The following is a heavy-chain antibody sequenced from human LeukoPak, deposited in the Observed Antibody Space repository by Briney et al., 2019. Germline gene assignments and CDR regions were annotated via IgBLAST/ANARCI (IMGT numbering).Heavy chain of an antibody. D-gene: IGHD5-12*01. CDR3: ARDLDGYRSGNGA. CDR1: GFTFSGYW. CDR2: INSDGTTT. Sequence: QPGGSLRLSCAASGFTFSGYWMQWVRQAPGKGLVWVSRINSDGTTTSYAGSVKGRFTISRDNAKNTLYLQMNSLRAEDTAVYYCARDLDGYRSGNGAWGQGTLVTVSS. V-gene: IGHV3-74*01. J-gene: IGHJ5*02.